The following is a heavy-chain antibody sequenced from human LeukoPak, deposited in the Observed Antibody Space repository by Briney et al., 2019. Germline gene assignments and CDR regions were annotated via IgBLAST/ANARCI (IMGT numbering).Heavy chain of an antibody. CDR2: IFHSGGNT. D-gene: IGHD5-12*01. Sequence: GGSLRLSCAASGFTFSNYAMSWVRQAPGKGLEWVSSIFHSGGNTYYTDSVKGRFTISSDTSKNTLYLQMNGLRPEDTAVYYRAKYLPPSGYQFALDSWGHGTLVTVSA. J-gene: IGHJ3*01. CDR3: AKYLPPSGYQFALDS. CDR1: GFTFSNYA. V-gene: IGHV3-23*01.